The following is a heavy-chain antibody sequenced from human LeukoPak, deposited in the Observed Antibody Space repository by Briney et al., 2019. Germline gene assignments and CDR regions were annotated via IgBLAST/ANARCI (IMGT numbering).Heavy chain of an antibody. CDR3: ARSVTMISGGWFDP. V-gene: IGHV1-3*01. D-gene: IGHD3-22*01. CDR2: INAGNGNT. J-gene: IGHJ5*02. CDR1: GGTFSSYA. Sequence: ASVKVSCKASGGTFSSYAISWVRQAPGQRLEWMGWINAGNGNTKYSQKFQGRVTITRDTSASTAYMELSSLRSEDTAVYYCARSVTMISGGWFDPWGQGTLVTVSS.